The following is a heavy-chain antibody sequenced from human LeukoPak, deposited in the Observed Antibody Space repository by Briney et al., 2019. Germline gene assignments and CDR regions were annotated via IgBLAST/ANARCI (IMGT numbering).Heavy chain of an antibody. CDR1: GGSISSYY. D-gene: IGHD3-22*01. V-gene: IGHV4-59*01. CDR2: IYYSGST. J-gene: IGHJ4*02. Sequence: SETLSLTCTVSGGSISSYYWSWIRQPPGKGLEWIGYIYYSGSTNYNPSLKSRVTISVDTSKNQFSLKLSPVTAADTAVYYCARFRNYYDSSGYPYYFDYWGQGTLVTVSS. CDR3: ARFRNYYDSSGYPYYFDY.